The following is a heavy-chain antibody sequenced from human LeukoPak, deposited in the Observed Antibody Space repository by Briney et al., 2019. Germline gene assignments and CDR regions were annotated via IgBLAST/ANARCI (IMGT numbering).Heavy chain of an antibody. Sequence: PSETLSLTCAVSGGSFSTYFWTWIRQPPGKGLEWIGTINQSGSTNYNPSLMSRVTISAGTSKKQFSLELSSVTAADTAVYYCASGTAAAEVFDDWGQGTLVTVSS. V-gene: IGHV4-34*01. J-gene: IGHJ5*02. D-gene: IGHD6-13*01. CDR1: GGSFSTYF. CDR2: INQSGST. CDR3: ASGTAAAEVFDD.